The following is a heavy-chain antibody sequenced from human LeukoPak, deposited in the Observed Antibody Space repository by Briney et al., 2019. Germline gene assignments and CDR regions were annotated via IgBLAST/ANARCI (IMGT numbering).Heavy chain of an antibody. CDR3: AREGQLTK. CDR1: GYTFTSYD. CDR2: MNPNSGNT. D-gene: IGHD6-6*01. V-gene: IGHV1-18*01. Sequence: ASVKVSCKASGYTFTSYDINWVRQATGQGLEWMGWMNPNSGNTNYAQKLQGRVTMTTDTSTSTAYMELRSLRSDDTAVYYCAREGQLTKWGQGTLVTVSS. J-gene: IGHJ4*02.